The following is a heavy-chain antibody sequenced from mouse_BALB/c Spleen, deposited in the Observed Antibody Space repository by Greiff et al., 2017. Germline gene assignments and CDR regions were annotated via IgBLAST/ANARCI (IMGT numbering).Heavy chain of an antibody. V-gene: IGHV5-4*02. CDR2: ISDGGSYT. Sequence: EVKLMESGGGLVKPGGSLKLSCAASGFTFSDYYMYWVRQTPEKRLEWVATISDGGSYTYYPDSVKGRFTISRDNAKNNLYLQMSSLKSEDTAMYYCARGNYYGSSYEGYYAMDYWGQGTSVTVSS. J-gene: IGHJ4*01. CDR3: ARGNYYGSSYEGYYAMDY. CDR1: GFTFSDYY. D-gene: IGHD1-1*01.